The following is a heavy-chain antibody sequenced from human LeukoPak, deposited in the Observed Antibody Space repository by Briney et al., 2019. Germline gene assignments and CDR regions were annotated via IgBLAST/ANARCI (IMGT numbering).Heavy chain of an antibody. V-gene: IGHV4-34*01. CDR1: GGSFSGYY. CDR3: AILFCRGGSCSSDY. D-gene: IGHD2-15*01. Sequence: SETLSLTCAVYGGSFSGYYWSWIRQPPGKGLEWIGEINHSGSTNYNPSLKSRVTISVDTSKNQFSLKLSSVTAADTAVYYCAILFCRGGSCSSDYGAKGTRVTVSS. CDR2: INHSGST. J-gene: IGHJ4*02.